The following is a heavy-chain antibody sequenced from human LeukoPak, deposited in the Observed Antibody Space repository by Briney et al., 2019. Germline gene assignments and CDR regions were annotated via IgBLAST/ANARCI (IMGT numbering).Heavy chain of an antibody. J-gene: IGHJ5*02. CDR3: ARVGYCSGGSCYLDP. CDR1: GFTFSSYS. Sequence: GGSLRLSCAASGFTFSSYSMNWVRQAPGEGLEWVSSISSSSSYIYYADSVKGRFTISRDNAKNSLYLQMNSLRAEDTAVYYCARVGYCSGGSCYLDPWGQGTLVTVSS. CDR2: ISSSSSYI. V-gene: IGHV3-21*01. D-gene: IGHD2-15*01.